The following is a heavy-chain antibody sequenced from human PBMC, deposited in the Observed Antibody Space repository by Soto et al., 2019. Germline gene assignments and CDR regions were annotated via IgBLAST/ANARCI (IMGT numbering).Heavy chain of an antibody. D-gene: IGHD5-12*01. CDR3: ARRGWIQPQSHARGAFDL. CDR2: IYPDASDT. J-gene: IGHJ3*01. CDR1: GYSFTKFW. V-gene: IGHV5-51*01. Sequence: PGESLKISCKASGYSFTKFWIGWVRQMPGKGLEWMGIIYPDASDTRYSPSFQGQVTISADNSINTAYLQWSSLKASDTAMYYCARRGWIQPQSHARGAFDLWGQGTVVTVSS.